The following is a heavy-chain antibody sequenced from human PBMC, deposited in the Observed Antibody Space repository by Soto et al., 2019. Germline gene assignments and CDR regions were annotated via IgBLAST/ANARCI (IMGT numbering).Heavy chain of an antibody. J-gene: IGHJ4*02. V-gene: IGHV3-53*01. Sequence: PGGSLRLSCAASGFTVSSNYMSWVRQAPGKGLGWVSVIYSGGSTYYADSVKGRFTISRDNSKNTLYLQMNSLRAEDTAVYYCAREGCTNGVCYVFDYWGQGTLVTVSS. CDR3: AREGCTNGVCYVFDY. CDR1: GFTVSSNY. D-gene: IGHD2-8*01. CDR2: IYSGGST.